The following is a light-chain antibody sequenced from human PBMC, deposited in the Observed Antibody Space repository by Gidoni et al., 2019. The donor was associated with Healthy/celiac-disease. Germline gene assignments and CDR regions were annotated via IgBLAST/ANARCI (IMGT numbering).Light chain of an antibody. Sequence: EIVLTQSPATLSLSPGESATLSCRASQSVSTYLAWYQQKPGQAPRLLIYDASNRATGIPARFSGSGSGTDFTLTISSLGPEDFAVYYCQQRGNWPPLTFGGGTKVEIK. CDR1: QSVSTY. J-gene: IGKJ4*01. CDR2: DAS. CDR3: QQRGNWPPLT. V-gene: IGKV3-11*01.